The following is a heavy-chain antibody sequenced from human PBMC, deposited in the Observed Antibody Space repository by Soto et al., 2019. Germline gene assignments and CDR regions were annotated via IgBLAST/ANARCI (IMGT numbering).Heavy chain of an antibody. CDR2: IWYDGSNK. V-gene: IGHV3-33*01. Sequence: GGSLRLSCAASGFTFSSYGMHWVRQAPGKGLEWVAVIWYDGSNKYYADSVKGRFTISRDNSKNTLYLQMSSLRAEDTAVYYCAREDAARGYYYYGMDGWGQGNTVTVSS. CDR3: AREDAARGYYYYGMDG. CDR1: GFTFSSYG. J-gene: IGHJ6*02. D-gene: IGHD6-6*01.